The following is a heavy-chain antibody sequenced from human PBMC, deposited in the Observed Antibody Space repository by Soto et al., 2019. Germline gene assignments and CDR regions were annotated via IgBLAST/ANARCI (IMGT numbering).Heavy chain of an antibody. CDR1: GGSISSSSYY. CDR2: IYYSGST. J-gene: IGHJ4*02. Sequence: QLQLQESGPGLVKPSETLSLTCTVSGGSISSSSYYWGWIRQPPGKGLEWIGSIYYSGSTYYNPSLKSRVTISVDTSKNQFSLKLSSVTAADTAVYYCAKSMLAAAGTGFDYWGQGTLVTVSS. CDR3: AKSMLAAAGTGFDY. D-gene: IGHD6-13*01. V-gene: IGHV4-39*01.